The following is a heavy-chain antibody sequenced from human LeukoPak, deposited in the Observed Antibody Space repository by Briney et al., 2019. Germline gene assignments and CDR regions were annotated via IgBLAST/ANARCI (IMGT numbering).Heavy chain of an antibody. V-gene: IGHV3-30*04. Sequence: GGSLRLSCAASGFTFSSYAMHWFRQAPGKGLEWVAVISYDGSNKYYADSVKGRFTISRDNSKNTLYLQMNSLRAEDTAVYYCERAYDILTGYPGGYNWFDPWGQGTLVTVSS. CDR2: ISYDGSNK. D-gene: IGHD3-9*01. CDR1: GFTFSSYA. J-gene: IGHJ5*02. CDR3: ERAYDILTGYPGGYNWFDP.